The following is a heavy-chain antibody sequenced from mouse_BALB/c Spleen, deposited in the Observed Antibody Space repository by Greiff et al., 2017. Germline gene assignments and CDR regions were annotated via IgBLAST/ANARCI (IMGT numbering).Heavy chain of an antibody. J-gene: IGHJ4*01. CDR1: GYTFTSYW. Sequence: QVQLKQSGAELARSGASVKLSCKASGYTFTSYWMQWVKQRPGQGLEWIGASYPGDGDTRYTQKFKGKATLTADKSSSTAYMQLSSLASEDSAVYYCTRSDRYDEDYAMDYWGQGTSDTVSS. D-gene: IGHD2-14*01. V-gene: IGHV1-87*01. CDR3: TRSDRYDEDYAMDY. CDR2: SYPGDGDT.